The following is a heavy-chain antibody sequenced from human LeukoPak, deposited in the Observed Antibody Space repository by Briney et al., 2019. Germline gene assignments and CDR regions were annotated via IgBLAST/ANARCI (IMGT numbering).Heavy chain of an antibody. D-gene: IGHD6-19*01. J-gene: IGHJ4*02. CDR3: ARHHSSGFDY. Sequence: GESLKISCKGSGYSFTNYWIGWVRQMPGKGLEWMGIMYPGDSDTRYSPSLQGQVNISADKSISTAYLQWSSLKASDTAIYYCARHHSSGFDYWGQGTLVTVSS. CDR1: GYSFTNYW. V-gene: IGHV5-51*01. CDR2: MYPGDSDT.